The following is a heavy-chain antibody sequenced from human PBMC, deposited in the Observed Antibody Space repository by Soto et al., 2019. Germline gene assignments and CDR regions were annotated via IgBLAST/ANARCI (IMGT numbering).Heavy chain of an antibody. V-gene: IGHV1-18*01. Sequence: ASVTVSCKASGYTFTTYGISWVRQAPGQGLEWMGWISAYNGNTNYAQKLQGRVTMTTDTSTSTAYMELRSLRSDDTVVYYCARGPRTPDNIPPDAFDIRGQGTMVTVSS. CDR3: ARGPRTPDNIPPDAFDI. J-gene: IGHJ3*02. D-gene: IGHD2-15*01. CDR2: ISAYNGNT. CDR1: GYTFTTYG.